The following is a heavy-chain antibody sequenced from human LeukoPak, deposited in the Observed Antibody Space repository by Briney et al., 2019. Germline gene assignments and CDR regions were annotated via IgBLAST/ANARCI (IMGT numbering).Heavy chain of an antibody. CDR1: GYTFTSYY. V-gene: IGHV1-46*01. D-gene: IGHD5-18*01. Sequence: ASVKVSCKASGYTFTSYYMHWVRQAPGQGLEWMGIINPSGGSTSYAQKFQGRVTMTRDTSTSTVYMELSSLRSEDTAVYYCARGTGTWIQLRSRWFDPWGQGTLVTVSS. CDR3: ARGTGTWIQLRSRWFDP. J-gene: IGHJ5*02. CDR2: INPSGGST.